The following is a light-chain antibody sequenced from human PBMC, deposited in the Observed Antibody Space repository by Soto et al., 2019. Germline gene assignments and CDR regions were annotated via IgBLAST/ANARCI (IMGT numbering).Light chain of an antibody. CDR2: WAS. J-gene: IGKJ4*01. CDR3: QQYYSTPLT. CDR1: QSVLYSSNNKNY. Sequence: DIVMTQAPDSLAVSLGERATINCKSSQSVLYSSNNKNYLAWYQQKPGQPPKLLIYWASTREYGVPDLFSGSGSGTDFTLTISSLQAEDVAVYYCQQYYSTPLTFGGGTKVEIK. V-gene: IGKV4-1*01.